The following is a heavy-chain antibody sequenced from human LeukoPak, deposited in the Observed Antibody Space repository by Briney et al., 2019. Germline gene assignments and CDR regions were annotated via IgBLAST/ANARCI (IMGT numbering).Heavy chain of an antibody. CDR2: IKQDGSEK. D-gene: IGHD3-16*01. V-gene: IGHV3-7*01. CDR3: ARFLYDYVWGSYFDY. J-gene: IGHJ4*02. Sequence: GGSLRLSCAASGFTFSNYWMSWVRQAPGKGLEWVANIKQDGSEKYYVDSVKGRFTISRDNAKNSLYLQMNSLRAEDTAVYYCARFLYDYVWGSYFDYWGQGTLVTVSS. CDR1: GFTFSNYW.